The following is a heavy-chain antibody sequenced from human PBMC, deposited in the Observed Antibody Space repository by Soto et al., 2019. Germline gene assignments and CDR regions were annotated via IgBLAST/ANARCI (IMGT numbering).Heavy chain of an antibody. D-gene: IGHD3-3*01. CDR3: ARHNYDFWSGPETYYYGMDV. Sequence: PGXSLNISFKGSGYSFTSYWLGWLRQKSVKGLSSMGIIYPGDSDTRYSPSFQGQVTISADKSISTAYLQWSSLKASDTAMYYCARHNYDFWSGPETYYYGMDVWGQGTTVTVSS. J-gene: IGHJ6*02. V-gene: IGHV5-51*01. CDR2: IYPGDSDT. CDR1: GYSFTSYW.